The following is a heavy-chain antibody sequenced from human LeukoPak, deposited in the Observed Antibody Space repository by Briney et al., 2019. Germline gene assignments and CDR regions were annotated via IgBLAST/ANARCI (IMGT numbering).Heavy chain of an antibody. V-gene: IGHV1-46*01. CDR3: ARGPRITMVRGGQWYYYMDV. Sequence: ASVKVSCKASGYTFTSYYMYWVRQAPGQGLEWMGIVNPSGGSTNYAQKFQGRVTVTRDTSTSTVYMELSSLRSEDTAVYCCARGPRITMVRGGQWYYYMDVWGKGTTVTISS. CDR2: VNPSGGST. CDR1: GYTFTSYY. J-gene: IGHJ6*03. D-gene: IGHD3-10*01.